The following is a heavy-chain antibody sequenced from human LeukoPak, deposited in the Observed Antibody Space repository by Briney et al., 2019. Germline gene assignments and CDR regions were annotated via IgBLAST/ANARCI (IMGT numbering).Heavy chain of an antibody. CDR2: IYHSGST. Sequence: SGTLSLTCAVSGGSISSSNWWSWVRQPPGKGLEWIGEIYHSGSTNYNPSLKSRVTISVDKSKNQFSLKLSSVTAADTAVYYCARAYRYYYYYYMDVWGKGTTVTVSS. CDR1: GGSISSSNW. V-gene: IGHV4-4*02. CDR3: ARAYRYYYYYYMDV. D-gene: IGHD2-2*01. J-gene: IGHJ6*03.